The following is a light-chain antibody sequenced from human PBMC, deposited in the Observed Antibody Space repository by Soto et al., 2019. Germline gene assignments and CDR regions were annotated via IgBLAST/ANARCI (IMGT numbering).Light chain of an antibody. CDR2: EAS. CDR1: QSISTW. CDR3: QQYNSYYET. V-gene: IGKV1-5*03. J-gene: IGKJ1*01. Sequence: DIKMTQSPSALSAAVGYRVTITCRASQSISTWLAWYQQKSGKDPKLIIYEASTIGSGVPSRFSGSGSGTEFTPTIRSMQPDDFATYYCQQYNSYYETLGQGTKVDIK.